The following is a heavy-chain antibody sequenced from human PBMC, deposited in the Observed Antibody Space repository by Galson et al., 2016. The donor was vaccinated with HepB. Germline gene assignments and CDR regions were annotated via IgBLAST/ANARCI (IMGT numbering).Heavy chain of an antibody. V-gene: IGHV4-61*02. CDR2: IYPSGGT. J-gene: IGHJ3*02. Sequence: TLSLTCTVSGGSISSGSYYWSWIRQSAGKGLEWIGRIYPSGGTNYNASLKSRVTISADTSKNQISLKLRSVTAADTAVYYCAREDEAFDIWGQGTMVTVSS. CDR3: AREDEAFDI. CDR1: GGSISSGSYY.